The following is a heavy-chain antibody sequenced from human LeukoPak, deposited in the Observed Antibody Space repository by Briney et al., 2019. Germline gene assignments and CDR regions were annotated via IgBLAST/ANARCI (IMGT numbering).Heavy chain of an antibody. Sequence: SETLSLTCTVSGGSIRSYYWSWIRQPPGKGLEWIGCIHYSGATNYNPSLKSRVTISADTSKNQFSLKLSSVTAADTAMYYCARDAAGFNSSWEFDYWGQGTLVTVSS. J-gene: IGHJ4*02. D-gene: IGHD6-13*01. V-gene: IGHV4-59*01. CDR3: ARDAAGFNSSWEFDY. CDR2: IHYSGAT. CDR1: GGSIRSYY.